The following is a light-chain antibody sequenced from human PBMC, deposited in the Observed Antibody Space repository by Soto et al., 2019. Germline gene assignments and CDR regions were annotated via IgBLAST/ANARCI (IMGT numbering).Light chain of an antibody. Sequence: QSALTQPASVSGSPGQSITISCTGTSSDVGGYNYVSWYQQHPGKAPKLMIYEVSNRPSGVSNRFSGSKSGNTASLTISALQAEVEADYYCGSFSIYNPLEVFGTGTKVTVL. V-gene: IGLV2-14*01. CDR2: EVS. CDR1: SSDVGGYNY. J-gene: IGLJ1*01. CDR3: GSFSIYNPLEV.